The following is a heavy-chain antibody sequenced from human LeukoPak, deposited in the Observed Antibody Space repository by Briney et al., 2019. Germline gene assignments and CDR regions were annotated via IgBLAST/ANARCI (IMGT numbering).Heavy chain of an antibody. J-gene: IGHJ4*02. CDR1: GYTFTSYD. V-gene: IGHV1-18*01. D-gene: IGHD6-19*01. Sequence: GASVKVSCKASGYTFTSYDINWVRQATGQGLEWMGWISAYTGNAEYAQKFQGRVTLTTDASTNTAYMELRSLTSDDTAVYYCARQAGYSTGWYGGYYDHWGQGTPVTVSA. CDR3: ARQAGYSTGWYGGYYDH. CDR2: ISAYTGNA.